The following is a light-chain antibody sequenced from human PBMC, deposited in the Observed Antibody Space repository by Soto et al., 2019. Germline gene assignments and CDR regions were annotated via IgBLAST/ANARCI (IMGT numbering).Light chain of an antibody. Sequence: QAVLSQSRSACGTPGQGVTFSCSGSSSNIGANTVNWYQQLPGAAPKLLMYSHSQRPSGVPDRFSGSKSGTSASLAISGLQSDDEADYYCAAWDDSLNGHVFGTGTKVTVL. V-gene: IGLV1-44*01. J-gene: IGLJ1*01. CDR3: AAWDDSLNGHV. CDR1: SSNIGANT. CDR2: SHS.